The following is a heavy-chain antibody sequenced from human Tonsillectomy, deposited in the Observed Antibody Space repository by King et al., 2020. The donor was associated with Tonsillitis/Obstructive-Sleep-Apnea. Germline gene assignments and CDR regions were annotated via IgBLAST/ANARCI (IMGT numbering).Heavy chain of an antibody. CDR2: IYYSGNT. Sequence: QLQESGPGLVKPSQTLSLSCTVSGGSISSGAYYWSWIRQHPGKGLEWIGYIYYSGNTYYNPSLKSRVTISIDTSKNQFSLKLSSVTAADTAVYYCVRGGRMVRGVLTYYGMDVWGQGTTVTVSS. CDR3: VRGGRMVRGVLTYYGMDV. V-gene: IGHV4-31*03. J-gene: IGHJ6*02. D-gene: IGHD3-10*01. CDR1: GGSISSGAYY.